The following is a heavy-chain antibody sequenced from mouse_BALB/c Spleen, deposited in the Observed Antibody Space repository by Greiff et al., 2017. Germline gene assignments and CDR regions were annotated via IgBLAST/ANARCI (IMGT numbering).Heavy chain of an antibody. J-gene: IGHJ2*01. V-gene: IGHV5-9-3*01. CDR2: ISSGGSYT. D-gene: IGHD5-1*01. CDR3: ARRHLRGFDY. Sequence: EVKVEESGGGLVKPGGSLKLSCAASGFTFSSYAMSWVRQTPEKRLEWVATISSGGSYTYYPDSVKGRFTISRDNAKNTLYLQMSSLRSEDTAMYYCARRHLRGFDYWGQGTTLTVSS. CDR1: GFTFSSYA.